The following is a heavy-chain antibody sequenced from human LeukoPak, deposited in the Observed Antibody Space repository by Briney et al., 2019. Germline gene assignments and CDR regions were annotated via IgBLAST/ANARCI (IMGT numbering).Heavy chain of an antibody. CDR1: GFTLSNAW. D-gene: IGHD3-3*01. CDR3: ARVDTFWSGYYPLDY. J-gene: IGHJ4*02. Sequence: GGSLRLSCAASGFTLSNAWMNWVRQAPGKGLEWVSYISSSSSTIYYADSVKGRFTISRDNAKNSLYLQMNSLRAEDTAVYYCARVDTFWSGYYPLDYWGQGTLVTVSS. CDR2: ISSSSSTI. V-gene: IGHV3-48*01.